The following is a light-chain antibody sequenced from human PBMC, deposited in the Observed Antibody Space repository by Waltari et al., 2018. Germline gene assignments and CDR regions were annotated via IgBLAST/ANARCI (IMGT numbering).Light chain of an antibody. CDR1: QSLRPSNGYNC. CDR3: MQALQTPLT. Sequence: DIVMTQSPLSLSVTPGEPASISCKSSQSLRPSNGYNCVDWFLQKPGQSPQLLIYLGSNRASGVPDRISGSGSGTDFTLKISRVEAEDVGVYYCMQALQTPLTFGGGTKVEIK. V-gene: IGKV2-28*01. CDR2: LGS. J-gene: IGKJ4*01.